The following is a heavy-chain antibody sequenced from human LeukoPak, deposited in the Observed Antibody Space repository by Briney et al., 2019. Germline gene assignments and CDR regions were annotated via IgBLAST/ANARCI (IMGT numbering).Heavy chain of an antibody. D-gene: IGHD3-22*01. J-gene: IGHJ6*02. V-gene: IGHV3-48*03. CDR2: ISSSSSTI. CDR3: ARQYYYDSSGYYYYYYGMDV. CDR1: GFNFSSYE. Sequence: GGSLRLSCAASGFNFSSYEMNWVPQSPGKGLEWVSYISSSSSTIYYADSVKGRFTISRDNAKNSLYLQMNSLRDEDTAVYYCARQYYYDSSGYYYYYYGMDVWGQGTTVTVSS.